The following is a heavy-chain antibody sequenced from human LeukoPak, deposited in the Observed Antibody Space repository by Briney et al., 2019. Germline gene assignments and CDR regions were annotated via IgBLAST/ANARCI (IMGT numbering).Heavy chain of an antibody. D-gene: IGHD6-13*01. CDR2: ISGSGGST. CDR1: AFTFSSYA. J-gene: IGHJ5*02. Sequence: GGSLRLSCAASAFTFSSYAMSWVRQSPGKGLEWVSAISGSGGSTYYADSVKGRFTTSRDNAKNSLYLQMNSLRVEDTAVYYCASRSINWYRGNNWFDPWCQGTLVTVSS. V-gene: IGHV3-23*01. CDR3: ASRSINWYRGNNWFDP.